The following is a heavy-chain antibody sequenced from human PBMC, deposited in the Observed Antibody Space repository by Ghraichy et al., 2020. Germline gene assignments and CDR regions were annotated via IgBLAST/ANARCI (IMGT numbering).Heavy chain of an antibody. J-gene: IGHJ5*02. CDR1: GGSIRSSRYY. V-gene: IGHV4-39*01. Sequence: SQTLSLTCTVSGGSIRSSRYYWGWIRQPPGKGLEWIGSIYYSGSTYYNPSLKSRVTISVDTSKNQFSLKLSSVTAADTAVYYCGGIAAAGGHGFDPWGQGTLVTVSS. D-gene: IGHD6-13*01. CDR2: IYYSGST. CDR3: GGIAAAGGHGFDP.